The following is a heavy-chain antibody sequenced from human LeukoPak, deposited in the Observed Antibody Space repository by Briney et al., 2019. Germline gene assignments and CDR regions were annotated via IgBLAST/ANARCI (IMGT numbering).Heavy chain of an antibody. Sequence: GESLKISCKGSGYSFTSYWIGWVRQMPGKGLEWMGIIYPADSDTRYSPSFQGQVTISADKSISTAYLQWSSLKASDTAMYYCARSSSLYWAYYDSLWVDWGQGTLVTVSS. CDR2: IYPADSDT. D-gene: IGHD3-16*01. CDR3: ARSSSLYWAYYDSLWVD. CDR1: GYSFTSYW. J-gene: IGHJ4*02. V-gene: IGHV5-51*01.